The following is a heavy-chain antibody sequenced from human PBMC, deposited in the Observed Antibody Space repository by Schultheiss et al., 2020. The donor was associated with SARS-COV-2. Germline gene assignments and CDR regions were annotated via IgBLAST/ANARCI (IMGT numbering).Heavy chain of an antibody. CDR3: ARDRYYDFWSGYYSDYYYGMDV. V-gene: IGHV4-30-4*01. CDR2: IYYSGST. D-gene: IGHD3-3*01. CDR1: GGSISSSDW. J-gene: IGHJ6*02. Sequence: SQTLSLTCTVSGGSISSSDWWSWVRQPPGKGLEWIGYIYYSGSTYYNPSLKSRVTISVDTSKNQFSLKLSSVTAADTAVYYCARDRYYDFWSGYYSDYYYGMDVWGQGTTVTVSS.